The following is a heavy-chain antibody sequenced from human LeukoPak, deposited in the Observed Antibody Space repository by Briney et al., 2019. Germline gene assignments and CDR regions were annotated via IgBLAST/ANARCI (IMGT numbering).Heavy chain of an antibody. CDR1: GFTFSSYA. D-gene: IGHD3-10*01. Sequence: GGSLRLSCAASGFTFSSYAMSWVRQAPGKGLEWVSAISGSGGGTYYADSVKGRFTISRDNSKNTLYLQMNSLRAEDTAVYYCAKDREVLLWFGESQYYWGQGTLVTVSS. CDR2: ISGSGGGT. J-gene: IGHJ4*02. CDR3: AKDREVLLWFGESQYY. V-gene: IGHV3-23*01.